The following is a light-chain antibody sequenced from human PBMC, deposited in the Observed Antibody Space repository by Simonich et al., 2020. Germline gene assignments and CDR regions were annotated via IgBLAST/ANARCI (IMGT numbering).Light chain of an antibody. CDR2: EAS. CDR1: LDISNY. Sequence: DIQMTQSQSSLSASVGKRVTITCQASLDISNYLTWYQQKPGKAPKLLIYEASNLETGVPSRFSGSGSWTDFTFTISSLQPEAIATYYCQQYDNLLITFGQGTPLEIK. J-gene: IGKJ5*01. V-gene: IGKV1-33*01. CDR3: QQYDNLLIT.